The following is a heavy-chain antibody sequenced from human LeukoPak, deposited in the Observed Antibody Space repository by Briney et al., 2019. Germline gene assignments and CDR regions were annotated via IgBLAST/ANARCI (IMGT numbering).Heavy chain of an antibody. J-gene: IGHJ4*02. CDR3: ARGEWLRSQPLDY. V-gene: IGHV3-48*04. D-gene: IGHD5-12*01. CDR2: ISSSSSTI. Sequence: GGSLRLSCAASGFTFSSYSMNWVRQAPGKGLEWVSYISSSSSTIYYADSVKGRFTISRDNAKNSLYLQMNSLRAEDTAVYYCARGEWLRSQPLDYWGQGTLVTVSS. CDR1: GFTFSSYS.